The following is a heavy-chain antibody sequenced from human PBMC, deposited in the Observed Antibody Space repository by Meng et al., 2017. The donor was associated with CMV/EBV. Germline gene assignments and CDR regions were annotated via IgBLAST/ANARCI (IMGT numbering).Heavy chain of an antibody. V-gene: IGHV4-34*01. CDR2: INHSGST. CDR1: GGSFSGYF. J-gene: IGHJ5*02. Sequence: VEARQACAGLAQPSVLLSLAFAVYGGSFSGYFWTRGRQPTGRGLEWMGEINHSGSTTHTPALKTRVTISDDTSKNQFSLMLSSVTAADTAVYYCARGCNWFDPWGQGTLVTVSS. CDR3: ARGCNWFDP.